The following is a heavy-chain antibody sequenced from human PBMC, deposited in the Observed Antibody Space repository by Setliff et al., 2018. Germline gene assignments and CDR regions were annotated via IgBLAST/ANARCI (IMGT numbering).Heavy chain of an antibody. CDR1: GYSFTGYY. J-gene: IGHJ4*02. V-gene: IGHV1-46*01. Sequence: ASVKVSCKTSGYSFTGYYMHWVRQAPGQGLEWMGIIHTGGGSASYAQKFQGRVTMTSDTSTRTVYMEVNSVRSDDTAIYYCARDGGGYCATTSCFHFDYWGQGTQVTVSS. CDR2: IHTGGGSA. D-gene: IGHD2-15*01. CDR3: ARDGGGYCATTSCFHFDY.